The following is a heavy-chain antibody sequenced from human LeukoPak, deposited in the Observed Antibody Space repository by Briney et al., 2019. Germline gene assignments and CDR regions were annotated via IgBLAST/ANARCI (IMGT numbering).Heavy chain of an antibody. CDR3: AKDQCTRTRCDGYPGH. CDR1: GFTFSSYG. J-gene: IGHJ4*02. D-gene: IGHD2-2*03. CDR2: VHFDGTAK. Sequence: GGSLRLSCAASGFTFSSYGMHWVRQAPGKGLEWVAFVHFDGTAKYSGDSVKGRFTVSRDNSKDILYLQMDSLRPEDTAVYYCAKDQCTRTRCDGYPGHWGQGTLVAVSS. V-gene: IGHV3-30*02.